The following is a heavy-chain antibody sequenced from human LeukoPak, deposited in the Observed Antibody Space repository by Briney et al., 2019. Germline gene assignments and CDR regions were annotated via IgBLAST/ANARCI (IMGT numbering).Heavy chain of an antibody. CDR3: ARELTGRGSLDY. CDR2: ISAYNGNT. J-gene: IGHJ4*02. Sequence: GASVKVSCKASGYTFSNYGISWVRQAPGQGLEWMGWISAYNGNTYYAQKFQGRVTMTRNTSISTAYLELSSLRSEDTAVYYCARELTGRGSLDYWGQGTLVTVSS. CDR1: GYTFSNYG. V-gene: IGHV1-18*01. D-gene: IGHD1-14*01.